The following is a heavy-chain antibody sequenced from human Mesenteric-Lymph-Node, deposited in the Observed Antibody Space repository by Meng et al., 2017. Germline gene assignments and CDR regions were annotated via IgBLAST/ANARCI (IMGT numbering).Heavy chain of an antibody. V-gene: IGHV1-2*06. CDR1: GYIFIAYN. CDR2: INPNSGGT. J-gene: IGHJ3*02. Sequence: ASVKVSCKASGYIFIAYNMHWVRQAPGQGLQWMGRINPNSGGTDYSQNFQDRVTMTRDTSISTAYMELSRLTSDDTAVYYCAKVGDTLTTMTHYAFDIWGQGTMVTVSS. CDR3: AKVGDTLTTMTHYAFDI. D-gene: IGHD4-17*01.